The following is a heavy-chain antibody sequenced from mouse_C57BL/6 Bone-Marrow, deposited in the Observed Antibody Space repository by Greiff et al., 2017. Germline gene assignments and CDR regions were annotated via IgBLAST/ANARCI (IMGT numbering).Heavy chain of an antibody. D-gene: IGHD2-1*01. V-gene: IGHV5-17*01. CDR2: ISSGSSTI. CDR3: ARGVNYLFAY. CDR1: GFTFSDYG. Sequence: EVKVVESGGGLVKPGGSLKLSCAASGFTFSDYGMHWVRQAPEKGLEWVAYISSGSSTIYYADTVKGRFTISRDNSKNTLFLQMTSLRSEDTAMYYCARGVNYLFAYGGQGTLVTVSA. J-gene: IGHJ3*01.